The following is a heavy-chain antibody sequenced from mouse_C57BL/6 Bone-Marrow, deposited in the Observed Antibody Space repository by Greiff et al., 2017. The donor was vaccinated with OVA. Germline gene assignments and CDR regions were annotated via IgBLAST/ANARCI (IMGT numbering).Heavy chain of an antibody. Sequence: EVKLQQSVAELVRPGASVKLSCTASGFNIKNTYMHWVKQRPEQGLEWIGRIDPANDNTKYAPKFQGKATMTADTSYNTAYLQLSSLSSEDSAVYCGARGNFGSSFYAMDYGGQGTSVTVSS. J-gene: IGHJ4*01. D-gene: IGHD1-1*01. CDR3: ARGNFGSSFYAMDY. CDR2: IDPANDNT. CDR1: GFNIKNTY. V-gene: IGHV14-3*01.